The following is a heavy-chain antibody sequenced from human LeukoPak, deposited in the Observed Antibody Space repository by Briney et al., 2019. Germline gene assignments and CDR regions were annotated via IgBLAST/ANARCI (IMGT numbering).Heavy chain of an antibody. J-gene: IGHJ5*02. V-gene: IGHV1-18*01. Sequence: VASVKVSCKISGYTFINYGISWVRQAPGQVLEWMGWVSTYNGNTNYAQNLQDRVTMTTDTSTNTAYMELRSLRSDDTAMYYCARDMDYGSGSSLNWFDPWGQGTLVTVSS. CDR2: VSTYNGNT. CDR1: GYTFINYG. CDR3: ARDMDYGSGSSLNWFDP. D-gene: IGHD3-10*01.